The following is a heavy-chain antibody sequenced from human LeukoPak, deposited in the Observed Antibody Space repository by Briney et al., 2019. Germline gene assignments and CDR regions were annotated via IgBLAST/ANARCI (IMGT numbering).Heavy chain of an antibody. CDR1: GFTFSSFA. V-gene: IGHV3-30-3*01. CDR3: ARDHWAIFGVVIKEYYFDY. J-gene: IGHJ4*02. CDR2: ISYDGSNK. Sequence: GSLKPSCAAPGFTFSSFAMHWVRQAPGKGLEVVAVISYDGSNKYYADSVKGRFTISRDNSKNTLYLQMNSLRAEDTAVYYCARDHWAIFGVVIKEYYFDYWGQGTLVTVSS. D-gene: IGHD3-3*01.